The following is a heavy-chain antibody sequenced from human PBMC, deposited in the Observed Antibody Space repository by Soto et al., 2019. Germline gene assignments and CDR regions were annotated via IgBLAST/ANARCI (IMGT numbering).Heavy chain of an antibody. V-gene: IGHV4-31*03. J-gene: IGHJ4*02. CDR3: ARSHKGYDSSGYYQYYLDY. Sequence: SETLSLTCTVSGGSINSGRYYWSWIRQHPGKGLEWIGYIYYSGSTNYSQSLKSRVTISVDTSKNQFSLKLSSVTAADTAVYYCARSHKGYDSSGYYQYYLDYWGQGTLVTVSS. CDR2: IYYSGST. D-gene: IGHD3-22*01. CDR1: GGSINSGRYY.